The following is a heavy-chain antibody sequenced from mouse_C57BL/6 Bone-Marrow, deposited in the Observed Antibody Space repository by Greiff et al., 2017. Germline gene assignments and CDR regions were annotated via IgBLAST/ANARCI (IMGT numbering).Heavy chain of an antibody. CDR3: TRGKIYYGYVLFAY. Sequence: VQLQQSGTVLVRPGASVKMSCKASGYTFTSYWMHWVKQRPGQGLEWIGALYPGNSDTSYNQKFKGKAKLTAVTSASTAYMELSSLTNEDSADXDCTRGKIYYGYVLFAYWGQGTLVTVSA. V-gene: IGHV1-5*01. CDR2: LYPGNSDT. CDR1: GYTFTSYW. J-gene: IGHJ3*01. D-gene: IGHD2-2*01.